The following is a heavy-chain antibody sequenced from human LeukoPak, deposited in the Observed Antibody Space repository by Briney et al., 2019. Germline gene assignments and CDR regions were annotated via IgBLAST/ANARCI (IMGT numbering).Heavy chain of an antibody. V-gene: IGHV4-59*01. J-gene: IGHJ4*02. CDR1: GGSISSYY. CDR2: IYYSGST. D-gene: IGHD6-13*01. Sequence: NPSETLSLTCTVSGGSISSYYGSWIRQPPGKGLEWIGYIYYSGSTNYNPSLKSRVTISVDTSKNQFSLKLSSVTAADTAVYYCARTSALSSSWYGHYFDYWGQGTLVTVSS. CDR3: ARTSALSSSWYGHYFDY.